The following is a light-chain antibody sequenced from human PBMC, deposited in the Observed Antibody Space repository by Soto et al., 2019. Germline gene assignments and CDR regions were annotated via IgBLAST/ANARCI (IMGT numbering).Light chain of an antibody. V-gene: IGKV1-5*01. J-gene: IGKJ1*01. CDR2: DAS. CDR1: QSISSW. Sequence: DIQMTQFPSTLSASVGDRVTVTCRASQSISSWLAWYQQKPGKAPKLLIYDASSLESGVPSRFSGSGSGTEFTLTISSLEPEDFALYYCQQRSNWPTFGQGTKVDI. CDR3: QQRSNWPT.